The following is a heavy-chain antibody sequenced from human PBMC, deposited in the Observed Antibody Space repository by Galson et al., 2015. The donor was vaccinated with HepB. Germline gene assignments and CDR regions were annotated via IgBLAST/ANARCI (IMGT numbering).Heavy chain of an antibody. D-gene: IGHD2-2*01. CDR1: GYTFINYG. Sequence: SVKVSCKASGYTFINYGVTWVRQAPGQGLEWMGWISVYNGNTKYAQRFQDRVTMTTETSTSTAYMELRSLRSDDTAVYYCARGLLVVPPGGRFDPWGQGTLVTVSS. J-gene: IGHJ5*02. V-gene: IGHV1-18*01. CDR3: ARGLLVVPPGGRFDP. CDR2: ISVYNGNT.